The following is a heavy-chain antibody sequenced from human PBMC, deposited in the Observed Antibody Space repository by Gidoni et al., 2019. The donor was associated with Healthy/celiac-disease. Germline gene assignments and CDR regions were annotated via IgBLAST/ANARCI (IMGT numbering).Heavy chain of an antibody. Sequence: EVQLLESGGGLVQPGGSLRLSCAASGCTFSSYAMSWVRQAPGKGLEWVSAISGSGGSTYYADSVKGRFTISRDNSKNTLYLQMNSLRAEDTAVYYCAKPYCGGDCYSALHYFDYWGQGTLVTVSS. D-gene: IGHD2-21*02. CDR1: GCTFSSYA. J-gene: IGHJ4*02. CDR2: ISGSGGST. CDR3: AKPYCGGDCYSALHYFDY. V-gene: IGHV3-23*01.